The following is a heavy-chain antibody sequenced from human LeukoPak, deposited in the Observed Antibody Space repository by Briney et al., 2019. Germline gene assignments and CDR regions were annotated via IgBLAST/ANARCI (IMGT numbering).Heavy chain of an antibody. V-gene: IGHV4-39*01. CDR3: ARLRLLQPPGDDGY. CDR1: GGSISSSSYY. CDR2: IYYSGST. Sequence: SETLSLTCTVSGGSISSSSYYWGWIRQPPGKGLEWIGSIYYSGSTYYNPSLKSRVTVSVDTSKNQFSLKLSSVTAADTAVYYCARLRLLQPPGDDGYWGQGTLVTVSS. J-gene: IGHJ4*02. D-gene: IGHD3-16*01.